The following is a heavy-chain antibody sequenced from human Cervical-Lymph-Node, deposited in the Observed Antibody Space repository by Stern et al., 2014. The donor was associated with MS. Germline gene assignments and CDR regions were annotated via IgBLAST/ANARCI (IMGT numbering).Heavy chain of an antibody. J-gene: IGHJ4*02. CDR1: GFTFSNYW. CDR2: INRDGSRT. V-gene: IGHV3-74*02. Sequence: EVQLEESGGGLVQPGGSLRLSCAASGFTFSNYWMHWVRQAPGKGLEWVSHINRDGSRTSYADSVKGRFTISGDNAKNTLYLQMNSLRAKDTAVYYCARSWELAFDYWGQGTLVTVSS. CDR3: ARSWELAFDY. D-gene: IGHD1-26*01.